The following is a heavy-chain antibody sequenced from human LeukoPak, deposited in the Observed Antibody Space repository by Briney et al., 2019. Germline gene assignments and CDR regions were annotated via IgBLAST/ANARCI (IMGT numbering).Heavy chain of an antibody. CDR3: ARSFAAAGVFDY. D-gene: IGHD6-13*01. Sequence: GGSLRLSCAASGFTFSTYSMNWVRQAPGKGLEWVSSISSSSSYIYYADSVKGRFTISRDNAKNSLYLQMNSLRAEDTAVYYCARSFAAAGVFDYWGQGTLVTVSS. J-gene: IGHJ4*02. CDR2: ISSSSSYI. V-gene: IGHV3-21*01. CDR1: GFTFSTYS.